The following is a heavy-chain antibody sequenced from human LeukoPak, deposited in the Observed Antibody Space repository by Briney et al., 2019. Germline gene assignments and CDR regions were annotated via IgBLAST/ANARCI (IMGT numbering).Heavy chain of an antibody. Sequence: SETLSLTCTVSGYSISSGYYWGWLRQPPGKGLEWIGSIYHSGSTYYNPSLKSRVTISVDTSKNQFSLKLSSVTAADTAVYYCARVGNGQVPGYWGQGTLVTVSS. CDR1: GYSISSGYY. J-gene: IGHJ4*02. CDR3: ARVGNGQVPGY. V-gene: IGHV4-38-2*02. CDR2: IYHSGST. D-gene: IGHD1-1*01.